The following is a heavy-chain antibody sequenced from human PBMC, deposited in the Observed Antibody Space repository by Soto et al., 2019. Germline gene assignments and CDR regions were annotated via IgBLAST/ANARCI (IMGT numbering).Heavy chain of an antibody. V-gene: IGHV3-15*07. CDR3: TTGYKWNHATRGFDY. CDR1: GFSFSNAW. D-gene: IGHD1-20*01. J-gene: IGHJ4*02. Sequence: EVQLVESGGGLVKPGGSLRLSCAASGFSFSNAWMNWARQAPGQGLEWVGRIKSKTDGGTTDYAAPVKGRFTISRDDSEDTLYLQMDSLNTEDTAVYYCTTGYKWNHATRGFDYWGQGTLVAVSS. CDR2: IKSKTDGGTT.